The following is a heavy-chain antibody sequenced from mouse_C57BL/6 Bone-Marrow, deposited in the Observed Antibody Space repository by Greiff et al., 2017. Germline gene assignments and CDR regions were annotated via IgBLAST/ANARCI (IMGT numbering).Heavy chain of an antibody. D-gene: IGHD1-1*01. CDR3: AREEGVVADY. CDR2: IDPYNGGT. CDR1: GYTFTDYY. V-gene: IGHV1-19*01. Sequence: EVKLVESGPVLVKPGASVKMSCKASGYTFTDYYMNWVKQSHGKSLEWIGVIDPYNGGTSYNQKFKGKATLTVDKSSSTAYMELNSLTSEDSAVYYCAREEGVVADYWGQGTTLTVSS. J-gene: IGHJ2*01.